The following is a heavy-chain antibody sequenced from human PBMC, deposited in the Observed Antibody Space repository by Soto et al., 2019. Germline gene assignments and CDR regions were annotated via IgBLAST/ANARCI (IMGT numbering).Heavy chain of an antibody. Sequence: QVHLVESGGGLVQPGGSLRLSCAASDFTFSDYSMSWIRQAPGKGLELVSYISNSGRDTYSTDSVKGRFTVSRDNARYSLFLQMNSLTTDDTAVYYCARDRDSGYVIDYWGQGTLVTVSS. J-gene: IGHJ4*02. D-gene: IGHD5-12*01. V-gene: IGHV3-11*01. CDR1: DFTFSDYS. CDR3: ARDRDSGYVIDY. CDR2: ISNSGRDT.